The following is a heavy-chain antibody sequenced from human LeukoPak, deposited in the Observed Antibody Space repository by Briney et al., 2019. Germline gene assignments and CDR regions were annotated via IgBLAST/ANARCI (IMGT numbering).Heavy chain of an antibody. V-gene: IGHV4-59*08. D-gene: IGHD3-10*01. CDR1: GGSISSYY. Sequence: PSETLSLTCTVSGGSISSYYWSWIRQPPGKGLEWIGYIYYSGYTNYNPSLKSRVTISVDTSKNQLSLKLSAVTAADTAVYYCASVRRGFGESSKYYSYYYMDVWGNGTTVPIS. CDR3: ASVRRGFGESSKYYSYYYMDV. J-gene: IGHJ6*03. CDR2: IYYSGYT.